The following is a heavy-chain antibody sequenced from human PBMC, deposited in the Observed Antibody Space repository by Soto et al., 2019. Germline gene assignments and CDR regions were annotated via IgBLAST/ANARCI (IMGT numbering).Heavy chain of an antibody. CDR2: IYYSGST. V-gene: IGHV4-31*03. J-gene: IGHJ6*03. CDR3: ARVRASGRPPLIYGSGSYYNPAYYYYYYYMDV. CDR1: GGSISSGGYY. D-gene: IGHD3-10*01. Sequence: SETLSLTCTVSGGSISSGGYYWSWIRQHPGKGLEWIGYIYYSGSTYYNPSLKSRVTISVDTSKNQFSLKLSSVTAADTAVYYCARVRASGRPPLIYGSGSYYNPAYYYYYYYMDVWGKGTTVTVSS.